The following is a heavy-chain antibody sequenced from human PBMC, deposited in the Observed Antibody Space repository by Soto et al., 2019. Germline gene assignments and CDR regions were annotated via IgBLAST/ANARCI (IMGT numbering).Heavy chain of an antibody. J-gene: IGHJ4*02. V-gene: IGHV3-64D*08. CDR1: GFTFSSYA. D-gene: IGHD3-22*01. Sequence: GGSLRLSCSASGFTFSSYAMHWVRQAPGKGLEYVSAISSNGGSTYYADSVKGRFTISRDNSKNTLYLQMSSLRAEDTAVYYFVKDPRITMIVVVIPFFDYWGQGTLVTVSS. CDR3: VKDPRITMIVVVIPFFDY. CDR2: ISSNGGST.